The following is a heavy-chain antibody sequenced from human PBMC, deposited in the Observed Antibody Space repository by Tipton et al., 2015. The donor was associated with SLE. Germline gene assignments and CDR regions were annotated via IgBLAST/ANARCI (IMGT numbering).Heavy chain of an antibody. V-gene: IGHV4-38-2*02. J-gene: IGHJ5*02. CDR3: ARGVVVAAGWFDP. Sequence: TLSLTCTVSGYSISSGYYWGWIRQPPGKGLEWIGSIYHSGSTYYNPSLKSRVTISVDTSKNQFSLKLSSVTAADTAVYYCARGVVVAAGWFDPWGQGTLVTVSS. CDR2: IYHSGST. CDR1: GYSISSGYY. D-gene: IGHD2-15*01.